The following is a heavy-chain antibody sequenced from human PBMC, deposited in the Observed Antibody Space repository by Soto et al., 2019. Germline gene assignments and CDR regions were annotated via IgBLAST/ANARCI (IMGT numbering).Heavy chain of an antibody. J-gene: IGHJ4*02. CDR1: GFTFSSYG. D-gene: IGHD3-10*01. CDR3: ARDSGGSDRYFDY. V-gene: IGHV3-33*01. Sequence: GGSLRLSCAASGFTFSSYGMHWVRQAPGKGLEWVAVIWYDGSNKYYADSVKGRFTISRDNSKNTLYLQMNSLRAEDTAVYYCARDSGGSDRYFDYWGQGTLVTVSS. CDR2: IWYDGSNK.